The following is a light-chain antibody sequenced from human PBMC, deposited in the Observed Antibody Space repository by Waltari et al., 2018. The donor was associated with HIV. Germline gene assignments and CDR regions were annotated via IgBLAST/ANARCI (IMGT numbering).Light chain of an antibody. J-gene: IGKJ1*01. CDR2: LGS. CDR3: MQALQTPLT. V-gene: IGKV2-28*01. Sequence: DIVMTQSPLSLPVTPGEPASISCRSSQSLLHTNGYNYLDWYLQKPGQSPQLLIYLGSNRASGVPDRISASKSGTNFTLKISRVEAEDVGVYYCMQALQTPLTFGRGTKVETK. CDR1: QSLLHTNGYNY.